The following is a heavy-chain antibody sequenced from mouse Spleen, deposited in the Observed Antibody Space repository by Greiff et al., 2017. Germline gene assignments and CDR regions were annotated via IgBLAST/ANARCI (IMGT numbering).Heavy chain of an antibody. CDR3: ARTICYYGSSPYAMDY. J-gene: IGHJ4*01. Sequence: VQLQESGAELVRPGTSVKVSCKASGYAFTNYLIEWVKQRPGQGLEWIGVINPGSGGTNYNEKFKGKATLTADKSSSTAYMQLSSLTSEDSAVYFCARTICYYGSSPYAMDYWGQGTSVTVSS. V-gene: IGHV1-54*01. D-gene: IGHD1-1*01. CDR2: INPGSGGT. CDR1: GYAFTNYL.